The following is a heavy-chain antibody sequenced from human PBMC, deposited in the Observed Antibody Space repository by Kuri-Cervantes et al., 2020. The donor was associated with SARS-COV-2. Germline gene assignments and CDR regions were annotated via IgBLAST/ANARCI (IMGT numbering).Heavy chain of an antibody. Sequence: GGSLRLSCAASGFTFSDYYMSWIRQGSGKGLEWVGRVRGKANNYATAYAASVKGRFTISRDDSKNMAYLQMNSLKTEDTAVYYCTTLIDYWGQGALVTVSS. CDR1: GFTFSDYY. CDR2: VRGKANNYAT. CDR3: TTLIDY. V-gene: IGHV3-73*01. J-gene: IGHJ4*02.